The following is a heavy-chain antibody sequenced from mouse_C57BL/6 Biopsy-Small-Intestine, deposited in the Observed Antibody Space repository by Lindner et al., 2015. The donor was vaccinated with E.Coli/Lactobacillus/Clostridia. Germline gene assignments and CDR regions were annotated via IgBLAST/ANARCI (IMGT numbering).Heavy chain of an antibody. CDR3: ARLPAY. Sequence: VQLQESGGGLVKPGGSLKLSCAASGFTFSDYGMHWVRQAPEKGLEWVAYISSGSSTIYYADTVKGRFTISRDNAKNTLFLQMTSLRSEDTAMYYCARLPAYWGQGTLVTVSA. CDR1: GFTFSDYG. D-gene: IGHD5-5*01. V-gene: IGHV5-17*01. J-gene: IGHJ3*01. CDR2: ISSGSSTI.